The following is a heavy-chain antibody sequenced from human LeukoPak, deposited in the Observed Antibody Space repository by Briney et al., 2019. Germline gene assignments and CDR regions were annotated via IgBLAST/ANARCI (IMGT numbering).Heavy chain of an antibody. Sequence: PGGSLRLSCAASGFTFSSYWMSWIRQPPGKGLEWIGSIYYSGATHYSPSLESRVTISVDTSKNQFSLKVASVTAADTAIYYCAKGAGGFSYYNWFDPWGQGTLVTVSS. J-gene: IGHJ5*02. V-gene: IGHV4-39*07. CDR1: GFTFSSYW. CDR2: IYYSGAT. D-gene: IGHD5-18*01. CDR3: AKGAGGFSYYNWFDP.